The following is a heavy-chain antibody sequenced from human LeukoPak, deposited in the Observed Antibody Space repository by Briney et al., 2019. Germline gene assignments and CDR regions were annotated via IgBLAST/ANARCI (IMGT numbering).Heavy chain of an antibody. CDR2: IYTSGST. D-gene: IGHD5-12*01. Sequence: PSETLSLTCTLSGGFISSYYWSWIRPPPGKGLEWIGYIYTSGSTNYNPSLKSRVPISVDASTNQFSLKLSSVTAANTAVYYCARERGATTYENDYYYYYMDVWGKGTTVTVSS. CDR1: GGFISSYY. V-gene: IGHV4-4*09. J-gene: IGHJ6*03. CDR3: ARERGATTYENDYYYYYMDV.